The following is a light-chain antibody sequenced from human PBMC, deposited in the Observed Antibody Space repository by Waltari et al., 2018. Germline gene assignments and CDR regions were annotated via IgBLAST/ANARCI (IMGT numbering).Light chain of an antibody. Sequence: EIVLTQSPGTLSLSPGERATLSCRASESVRRSLAWYQQKPGQAPRLLIYDASSRATGIPDRFSGSGSRTDFSLSISRLEPEDFAVYYCQHYVSLPATFGQGTKVEIK. V-gene: IGKV3-20*01. CDR2: DAS. CDR3: QHYVSLPAT. J-gene: IGKJ1*01. CDR1: ESVRRS.